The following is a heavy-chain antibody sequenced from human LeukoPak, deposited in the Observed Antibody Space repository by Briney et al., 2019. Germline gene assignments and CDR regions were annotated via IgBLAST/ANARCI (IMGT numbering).Heavy chain of an antibody. J-gene: IGHJ4*02. Sequence: GGSLRLSCVGSGFTFSHAWMSWVRQAPGKGLEWVGRIKSKGGGETTDYAAPLKGRFTISRDDSRNMVFLQMTSLTNEDTATYYCAKLRAPADLASSFDCWGQGTLVTVSS. CDR3: AKLRAPADLASSFDC. D-gene: IGHD3-3*01. CDR1: GFTFSHAW. V-gene: IGHV3-15*01. CDR2: IKSKGGGETT.